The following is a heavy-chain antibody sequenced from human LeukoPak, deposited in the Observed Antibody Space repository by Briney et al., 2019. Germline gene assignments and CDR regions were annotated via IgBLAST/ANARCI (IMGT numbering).Heavy chain of an antibody. Sequence: GASMKVSCKASGYTFASYYMHWVRQAPGQGLEWMGIINPSGGSTSYAQKFQGRVTMTRDTSTSTVYMELSSLRSEDTAVYYCARAVGANYYDSSGYFDYWGQGTLVTVSS. CDR2: INPSGGST. V-gene: IGHV1-46*01. CDR1: GYTFASYY. CDR3: ARAVGANYYDSSGYFDY. D-gene: IGHD3-22*01. J-gene: IGHJ4*02.